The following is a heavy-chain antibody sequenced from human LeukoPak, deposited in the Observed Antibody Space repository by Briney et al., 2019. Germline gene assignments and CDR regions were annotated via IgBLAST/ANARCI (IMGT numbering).Heavy chain of an antibody. Sequence: GGSLRLSCAASGFTFSSYWMSWVRQAPGKGLEWVANIKQDGSEKYYVDSVKGRLTISRDNAKNSLYLQMNSLRAEDTAVYYCARVGGSYWGWFDPWGQGTLVTVSS. CDR1: GFTFSSYW. CDR3: ARVGGSYWGWFDP. CDR2: IKQDGSEK. D-gene: IGHD1-26*01. J-gene: IGHJ5*02. V-gene: IGHV3-7*01.